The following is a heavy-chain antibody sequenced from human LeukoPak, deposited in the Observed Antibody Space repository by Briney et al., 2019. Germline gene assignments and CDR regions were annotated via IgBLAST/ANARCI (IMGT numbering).Heavy chain of an antibody. CDR3: AREAYSSSWTYYYYYMDV. D-gene: IGHD6-13*01. V-gene: IGHV1-8*01. CDR2: MNPNSGNT. J-gene: IGHJ6*03. Sequence: SVKVSCKASGYTLTSYDINWVRQATGQALEWMGWMNPNSGNTGYAQKFQGRVTMTRNTSISTAYMELSSLRSEDTAVYYCAREAYSSSWTYYYYYMDVWGKGTTVTVSS. CDR1: GYTLTSYD.